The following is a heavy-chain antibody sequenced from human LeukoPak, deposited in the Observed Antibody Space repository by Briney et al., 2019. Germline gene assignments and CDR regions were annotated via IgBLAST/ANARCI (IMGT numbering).Heavy chain of an antibody. CDR1: GGTFSSYA. CDR2: IIPIFGTA. J-gene: IGHJ2*01. D-gene: IGHD6-6*01. CDR3: ARAHSSSSPSIWYFDL. Sequence: GASVKVSCKASGGTFSSYAISWVRQAPGQGLEWMGGIIPIFGTANYAQKFQGRVTITTDESTSTAYMELSSLRSEDTAVYYCARAHSSSSPSIWYFDLWGRGTLVTVSS. V-gene: IGHV1-69*05.